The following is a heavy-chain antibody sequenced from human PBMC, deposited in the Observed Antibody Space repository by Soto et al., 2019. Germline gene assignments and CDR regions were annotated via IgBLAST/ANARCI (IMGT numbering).Heavy chain of an antibody. CDR2: IYYSGST. Sequence: PSETVALTCTVSGGSISSYYWSWIRHRPGKKLEWIGYIYYSGSTNYNPSLKSRVTISVDTSKNQFSLKLYSVTTADTAMYYCARLPWADYGGIFDPWGQGTLVTVSS. V-gene: IGHV4-59*01. CDR1: GGSISSYY. CDR3: ARLPWADYGGIFDP. D-gene: IGHD4-17*01. J-gene: IGHJ5*02.